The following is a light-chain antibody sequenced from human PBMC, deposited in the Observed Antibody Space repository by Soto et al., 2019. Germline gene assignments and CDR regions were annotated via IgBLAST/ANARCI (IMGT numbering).Light chain of an antibody. Sequence: DIQMTQSPSSLSASVGDRVTITCQASQDISNYLNWYQQKPGKAPKLLIYDASNLETGVPSRFSASGSGTDFTFTISSLQPEYIGTYYSQQYDNLPFTFGHGTKVDIK. CDR1: QDISNY. J-gene: IGKJ3*01. V-gene: IGKV1-33*01. CDR3: QQYDNLPFT. CDR2: DAS.